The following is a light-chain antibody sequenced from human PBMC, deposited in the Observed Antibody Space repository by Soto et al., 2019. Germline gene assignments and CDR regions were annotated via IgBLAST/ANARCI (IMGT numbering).Light chain of an antibody. CDR1: QSVSSN. V-gene: IGKV3-15*01. CDR3: QQYNNWPPWA. Sequence: EIVMTQSPATLSVSPGERATLSCRASQSVSSNVAWDQQKPGQAPRLLSYGASTRATGIPARFSGSGSGTEFTLPISSLQSEDFAVYYCQQYNNWPPWAVGLGTKVEIK. CDR2: GAS. J-gene: IGKJ1*01.